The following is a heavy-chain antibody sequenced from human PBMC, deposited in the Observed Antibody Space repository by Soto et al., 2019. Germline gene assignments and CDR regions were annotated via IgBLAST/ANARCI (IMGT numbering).Heavy chain of an antibody. D-gene: IGHD6-19*01. CDR2: TYYRSKWFN. V-gene: IGHV6-1*01. CDR1: GDNVSSNSAA. CDR3: AKDSRIPVAGTPFYYYYGMDV. J-gene: IGHJ6*02. Sequence: QVPLHQSGPGLVKPSQTLSLTCAISGDNVSSNSAAWSWIRQSPSRGLEWLGWTYYRSKWFNDYAVSVKSRKTINPDTSKNQFSLQLNSVTPEDTAVYYCAKDSRIPVAGTPFYYYYGMDVWGQGTTVTVSS.